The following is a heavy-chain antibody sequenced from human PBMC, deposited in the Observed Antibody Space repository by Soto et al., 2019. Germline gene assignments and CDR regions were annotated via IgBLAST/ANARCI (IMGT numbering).Heavy chain of an antibody. CDR2: MSFDGNSK. J-gene: IGHJ4*02. Sequence: PGVSLRLSCAASGFAVSSYSMHWVRQAPGKGLEWVAAMSFDGNSKYFADSVKGRFKISRDTSKNTWSLEMESLGVEDSALYHCTRGRSMIANDDFEYWGQGTQVTVSS. CDR1: GFAVSSYS. V-gene: IGHV3-30-3*01. CDR3: TRGRSMIANDDFEY. D-gene: IGHD2-21*01.